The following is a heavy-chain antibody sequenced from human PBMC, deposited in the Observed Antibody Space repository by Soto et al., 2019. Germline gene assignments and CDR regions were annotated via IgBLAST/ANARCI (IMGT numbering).Heavy chain of an antibody. CDR2: IRSKANSYAT. J-gene: IGHJ4*02. CDR1: GFTFSGSA. Sequence: PGGSLRLSCAASGFTFSGSAMHWVRQASGKGLEWVGRIRSKANSYATVYAASVKGRFTISRDDSKNTAYLQMNSLKTEDTAVYYCTSLYGDNWSTIDYCGQGTLVIVSS. CDR3: TSLYGDNWSTIDY. V-gene: IGHV3-73*01. D-gene: IGHD4-17*01.